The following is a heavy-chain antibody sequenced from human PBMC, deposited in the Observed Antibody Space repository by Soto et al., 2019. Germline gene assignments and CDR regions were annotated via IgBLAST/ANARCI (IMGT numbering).Heavy chain of an antibody. CDR1: GFTFSSYA. V-gene: IGHV3-30-3*01. Sequence: GGSLRLSCAASGFTFSSYAMHWVRQAPGKGLEWVAVISYDGSNKYYADSVKGRFTISRDNSKNTLYLQMNSLRAEDTAVYYCARCVDWLWRTYGMDVWGQGTTVTVSS. D-gene: IGHD3-9*01. J-gene: IGHJ6*02. CDR2: ISYDGSNK. CDR3: ARCVDWLWRTYGMDV.